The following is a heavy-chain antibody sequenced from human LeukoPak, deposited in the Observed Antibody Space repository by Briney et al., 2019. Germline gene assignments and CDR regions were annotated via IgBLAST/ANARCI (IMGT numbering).Heavy chain of an antibody. V-gene: IGHV3-53*01. CDR3: ASSYYDSSGYYPYYYYYMDV. D-gene: IGHD3-22*01. J-gene: IGHJ6*03. Sequence: GASLRLSCAASVFTVSSNYMSWVRQDPGKGLEWVSVIYSGGSTYYADSVKGRFTISRDNSRNTLYLQINSLRDEDTAVYYCASSYYDSSGYYPYYYYYMDVWGKGTTVTVSS. CDR1: VFTVSSNY. CDR2: IYSGGST.